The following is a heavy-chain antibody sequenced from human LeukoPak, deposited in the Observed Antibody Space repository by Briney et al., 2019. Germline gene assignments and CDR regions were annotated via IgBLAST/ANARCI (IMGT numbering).Heavy chain of an antibody. CDR3: ARDGSLDV. CDR1: GYTFNDYY. CDR2: INPNSGDT. J-gene: IGHJ6*02. Sequence: ASVKVSCKAFGYTFNDYYMHWMRQAPGQGPGWMGWINPNSGDTNYAQKPQGRVTMTRDTSISTTYMELSRLRFDDTAVYYCARDGSLDVWGQGTTVTVSS. V-gene: IGHV1-2*02. D-gene: IGHD6-13*01.